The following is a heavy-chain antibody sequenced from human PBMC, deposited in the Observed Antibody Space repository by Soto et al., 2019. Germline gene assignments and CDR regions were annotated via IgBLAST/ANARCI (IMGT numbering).Heavy chain of an antibody. Sequence: PGESLKISCKGSGYSFTSYWIGWVRQMPGKGLEWMGIIYPGDSDTRYSPSFQGQVTISADKSISTAYLQWSSLKASDTAMYYCARHQVVVAAHYYGMDVWGQGTTVTVSS. CDR3: ARHQVVVAAHYYGMDV. V-gene: IGHV5-51*01. D-gene: IGHD2-15*01. CDR1: GYSFTSYW. J-gene: IGHJ6*02. CDR2: IYPGDSDT.